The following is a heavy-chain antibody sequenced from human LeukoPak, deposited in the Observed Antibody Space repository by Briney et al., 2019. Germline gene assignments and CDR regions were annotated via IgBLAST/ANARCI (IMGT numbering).Heavy chain of an antibody. D-gene: IGHD2-15*01. CDR3: ARDCSGDSCYSY. CDR2: IYSGGST. V-gene: IGHV4-4*07. J-gene: IGHJ4*02. CDR1: GGSISTYY. Sequence: SETLSLTCTVSGGSISTYYWSWIRQPAGKGLEWIGRIYSGGSTNYNPSLKSRVTMSVDKSKNQFSLKLSSVTAADTAVYYCARDCSGDSCYSYWGQGTLVTVSS.